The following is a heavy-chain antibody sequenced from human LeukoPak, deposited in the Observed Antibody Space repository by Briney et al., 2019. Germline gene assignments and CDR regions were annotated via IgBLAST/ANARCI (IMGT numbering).Heavy chain of an antibody. Sequence: AGGSLRLSCAASGFTFSDYYMSWTRQAPGKGLEWVSYISTGGSTKSYADSVKGRFTISRDNAKNSLYLQMNSLRAEDTAVYYCARDINWVGGYWGQGTLVTVSS. CDR3: ARDINWVGGY. D-gene: IGHD7-27*01. CDR2: ISTGGSTK. J-gene: IGHJ4*02. V-gene: IGHV3-11*04. CDR1: GFTFSDYY.